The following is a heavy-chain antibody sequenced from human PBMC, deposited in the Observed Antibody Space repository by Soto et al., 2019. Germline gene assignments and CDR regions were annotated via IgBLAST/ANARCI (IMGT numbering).Heavy chain of an antibody. D-gene: IGHD1-26*01. CDR2: INHSGST. CDR1: GGSFSGYY. Sequence: PSETLSLTCAVYGGSFSGYYWSWIRQPPGKGLEWIGEINHSGSTNYNPSLKSRVTISVDTSKNQFSLKLSSVTAADTAVYYCGRGIVGATTLAPNQFDYWGQGTLVTVSS. CDR3: GRGIVGATTLAPNQFDY. V-gene: IGHV4-34*01. J-gene: IGHJ4*02.